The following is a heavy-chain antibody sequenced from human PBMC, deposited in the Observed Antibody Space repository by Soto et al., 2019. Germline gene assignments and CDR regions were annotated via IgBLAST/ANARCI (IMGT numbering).Heavy chain of an antibody. Sequence: GGSLRLSCAASGFTFSSYAMHWVRQAPGKGLEWVAVISYDGSNKYYADSVKGRFTISRDNSKNTLYLQMNSLRAEDTAVYYCARDPTRTYLRMDVWGQGTTVTVSS. CDR3: ARDPTRTYLRMDV. CDR2: ISYDGSNK. D-gene: IGHD2-2*01. J-gene: IGHJ6*02. CDR1: GFTFSSYA. V-gene: IGHV3-30-3*01.